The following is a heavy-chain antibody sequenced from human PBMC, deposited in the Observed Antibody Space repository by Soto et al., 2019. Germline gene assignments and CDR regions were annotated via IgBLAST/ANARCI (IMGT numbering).Heavy chain of an antibody. V-gene: IGHV4-34*01. J-gene: IGHJ4*02. Sequence: SETLSLTCAVYGGSFSGYYWSWIRQPPGKGLEWIGEINHSGSTNYNPSLKSRVTISVDTSKNQFSLKLSSVTAADTAVYYCARYKSRDRGRLAVAGTALDYWRQGTLVTVSS. D-gene: IGHD6-19*01. CDR1: GGSFSGYY. CDR2: INHSGST. CDR3: ARYKSRDRGRLAVAGTALDY.